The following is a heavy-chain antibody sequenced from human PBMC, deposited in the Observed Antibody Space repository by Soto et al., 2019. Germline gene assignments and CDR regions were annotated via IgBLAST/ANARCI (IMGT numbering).Heavy chain of an antibody. V-gene: IGHV4-59*01. Sequence: SETLSLTCTVSGGSISSYYWSWIRQPPGKGLEWIGYIYYSGSTNYNPSLKSRVTISVDTSKNQFSLKLSSVTAADTAVYYCARLGSRYYNWFDPWGQGTLVTVS. D-gene: IGHD2-15*01. CDR1: GGSISSYY. CDR3: ARLGSRYYNWFDP. J-gene: IGHJ5*02. CDR2: IYYSGST.